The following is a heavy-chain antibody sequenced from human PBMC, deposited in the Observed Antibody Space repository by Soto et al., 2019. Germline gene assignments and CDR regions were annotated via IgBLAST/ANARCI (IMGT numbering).Heavy chain of an antibody. CDR2: IYYSGST. D-gene: IGHD3-16*01. Sequence: SETLSLTCTVSGGSISSYYWSWIRQPPGKGLEWIGYIYYSGSTNYNPSLKSRVTISVDTSKNQFSLKLSSVTAADTAVYYCARHSNWDYFAYWGQGTLVTVSS. V-gene: IGHV4-59*08. J-gene: IGHJ4*02. CDR3: ARHSNWDYFAY. CDR1: GGSISSYY.